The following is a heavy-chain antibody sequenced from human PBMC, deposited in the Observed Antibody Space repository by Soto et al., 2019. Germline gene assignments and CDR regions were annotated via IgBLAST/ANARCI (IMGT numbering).Heavy chain of an antibody. J-gene: IGHJ4*02. CDR1: GFTVSSNY. D-gene: IGHD4-17*01. CDR3: ARGFYGDYPDY. CDR2: IYSGGST. V-gene: IGHV3-66*01. Sequence: HPGGSLRLCCAASGFTVSSNYMSWVRQAPGKGLEWVSVIYSGGSTYYADSVKGRFTISRDNSKNTLYLQMNSLRAEDTAVYYCARGFYGDYPDYWGQGTLVTVSS.